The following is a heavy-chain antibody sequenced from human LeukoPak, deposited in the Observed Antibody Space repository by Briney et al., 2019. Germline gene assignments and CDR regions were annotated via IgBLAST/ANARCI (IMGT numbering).Heavy chain of an antibody. D-gene: IGHD3/OR15-3a*01. V-gene: IGHV3-23*01. J-gene: IGHJ4*02. CDR2: ISGSGGST. CDR3: AKDSDWAFDY. CDR1: GFTFSSYA. Sequence: GGSLRLSCAASGFTFSSYAMSWVRQAPGKGPEWVPAISGSGGSTYYADSVKGRFTISRDNSKNTLYLQMNSLRAEDTAVYYCAKDSDWAFDYWGQGTLVTVSS.